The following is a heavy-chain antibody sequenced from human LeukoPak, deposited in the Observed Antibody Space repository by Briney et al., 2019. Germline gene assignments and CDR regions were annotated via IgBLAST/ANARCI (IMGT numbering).Heavy chain of an antibody. V-gene: IGHV4-59*01. CDR3: ARLGYCSSTSCYVFDS. J-gene: IGHJ4*02. CDR1: GGSISNYY. Sequence: SETLSLTCTVSGGSISNYYWSWIRQAPGKGLEFIGYIYYTGSTNYNSSLKSRVTISLDTSKDQFSLKLTSVTAADTAVYYCARLGYCSSTSCYVFDSWGQGTLVTVSS. CDR2: IYYTGST. D-gene: IGHD2-2*01.